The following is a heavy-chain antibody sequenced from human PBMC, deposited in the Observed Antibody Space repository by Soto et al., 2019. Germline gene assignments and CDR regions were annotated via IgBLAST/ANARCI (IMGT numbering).Heavy chain of an antibody. Sequence: ASVKVSCKASGYTFTSYAMHWVRQAPGQRLEWMGWINAGNGNTKYSQKFQGRVTITRDTSASTAYMELSSLRSEDTAVYYCARAAQNWNPPGYYYYYMDVWGKGTTVTVSS. CDR2: INAGNGNT. V-gene: IGHV1-3*01. CDR3: ARAAQNWNPPGYYYYYMDV. CDR1: GYTFTSYA. D-gene: IGHD1-1*01. J-gene: IGHJ6*03.